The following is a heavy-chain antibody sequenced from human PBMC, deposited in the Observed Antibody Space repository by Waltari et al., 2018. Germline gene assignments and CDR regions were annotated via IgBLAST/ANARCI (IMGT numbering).Heavy chain of an antibody. V-gene: IGHV3-7*04. CDR3: QRGDY. J-gene: IGHJ4*02. CDR1: GFTLSNFW. CDR2: INQDGSGE. Sequence: EVQLVESGGGLVQPGGSLSISCAASGFTLSNFWMSWARQAPGKGLEWVANINQDGSGEYYVDSVKGRFTISRDNAKNSLYLQMNSLRAEDTAVYYCQRGDYWGQGTLVTVSS.